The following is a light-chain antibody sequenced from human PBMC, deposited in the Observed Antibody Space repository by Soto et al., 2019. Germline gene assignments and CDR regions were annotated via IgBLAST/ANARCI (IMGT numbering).Light chain of an antibody. V-gene: IGLV2-11*01. CDR2: DVS. J-gene: IGLJ1*01. Sequence: QSALTQPRSVSGSPGQSVTISCTGTSSDVGGYNYVSWYQQHPRKAPKLMIYDVSKRPSGVPDRFSGSKSGNTASLAISGLRAEDEADDYCCSYAGSYTDVFGTGTKLTVL. CDR1: SSDVGGYNY. CDR3: CSYAGSYTDV.